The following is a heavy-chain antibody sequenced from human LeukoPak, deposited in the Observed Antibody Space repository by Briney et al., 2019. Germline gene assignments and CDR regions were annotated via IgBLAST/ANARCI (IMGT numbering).Heavy chain of an antibody. D-gene: IGHD2-2*02. CDR1: GYTFTSYD. CDR3: ARGPPRCSSTSCYNDY. J-gene: IGHJ4*02. CDR2: MNPNSGNT. V-gene: IGHV1-8*03. Sequence: GASVKVSCKASGYTFTSYDINWVRQATGQGLEWMGWMNPNSGNTGYAQKFQGRVTITRNTSKSTAYMELSSLRSEDMAVYYCARGPPRCSSTSCYNDYWGQGTLVTVSS.